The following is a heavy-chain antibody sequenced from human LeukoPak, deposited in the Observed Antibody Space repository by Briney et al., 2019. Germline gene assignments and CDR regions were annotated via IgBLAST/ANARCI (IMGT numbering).Heavy chain of an antibody. CDR1: GFTFTSSA. J-gene: IGHJ4*02. D-gene: IGHD3-22*01. CDR2: IVVGSGNT. Sequence: SGKVSCKASGFTFTSSATQWVRQARGQRLEWRGWIVVGSGNTNYAQKFQERVTITRDMSTSTAYMELSSLRSEDTAVYYCAADGGYYDSSGYFHWGQGTLVTVFS. V-gene: IGHV1-58*02. CDR3: AADGGYYDSSGYFH.